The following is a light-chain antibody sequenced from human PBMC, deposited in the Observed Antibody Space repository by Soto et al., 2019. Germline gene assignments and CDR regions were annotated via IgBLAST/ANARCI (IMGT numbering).Light chain of an antibody. CDR2: EVT. CDR1: SSNIGGYSY. J-gene: IGLJ3*02. Sequence: QSALTQPASVSGSLGQSISISCSGNSSNIGGYSYVSWYQQHPGKAPKLMIYEVTYRPSGVSSRFSGSKSGNTASLTISGLHAEDEADYYCSSYTSSSTWVFGGGTKVTVL. V-gene: IGLV2-14*01. CDR3: SSYTSSSTWV.